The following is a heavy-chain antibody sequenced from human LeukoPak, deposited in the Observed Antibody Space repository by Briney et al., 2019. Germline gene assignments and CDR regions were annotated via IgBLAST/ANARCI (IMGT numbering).Heavy chain of an antibody. CDR2: IYYSGST. CDR1: GGSISSYY. V-gene: IGHV4-59*08. CDR3: ARHEALDWYFDL. Sequence: PSETLSLTCTVSGGSISSYYWSWIRQPPGKGLEWIGYIYYSGSTNYNPSLKSRVTISVDTSKNQFSLKLSSVTAADTAVYYCARHEALDWYFDLWGRGTLVTVSS. J-gene: IGHJ2*01.